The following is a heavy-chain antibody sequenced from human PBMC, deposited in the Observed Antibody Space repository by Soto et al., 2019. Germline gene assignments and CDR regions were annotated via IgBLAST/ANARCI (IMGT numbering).Heavy chain of an antibody. CDR1: GGSFSGYY. V-gene: IGHV4-34*01. CDR3: ATRSSSCFDY. J-gene: IGHJ4*02. Sequence: PSETLSLTCAVYGGSFSGYYWSWIRQPPGKGLEWIGEINHSGSTNYNPSLKSRVTISVDTSKNQFSLKLSSVTAADTAVYYCATRSSSCFDYWGQGTLVTVSS. D-gene: IGHD6-13*01. CDR2: INHSGST.